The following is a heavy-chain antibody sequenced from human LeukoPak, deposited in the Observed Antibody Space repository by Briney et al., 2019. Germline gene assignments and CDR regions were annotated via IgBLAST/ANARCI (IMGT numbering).Heavy chain of an antibody. D-gene: IGHD3-22*01. V-gene: IGHV4-39*07. Sequence: SETLSLTCTVSGGSISSSSYYWGWIRQPPGKGLEWIGEINHSGSTNYNPSLKSRVTISVDTSKNQFSLKLSSVTAADTAVYYCAENYYDSSGIGGNAFDIWGQGTMVTVSS. CDR1: GGSISSSSYY. J-gene: IGHJ3*02. CDR2: INHSGST. CDR3: AENYYDSSGIGGNAFDI.